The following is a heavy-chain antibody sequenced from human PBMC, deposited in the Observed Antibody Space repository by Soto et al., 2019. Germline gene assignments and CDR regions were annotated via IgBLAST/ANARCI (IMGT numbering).Heavy chain of an antibody. CDR1: GASIRHFY. J-gene: IGHJ4*02. D-gene: IGHD3-10*01. CDR3: ATGRVYYGSEY. CDR2: VYYGXSP. V-gene: IGHV4-59*01. Sequence: SXTRSLTCTVSGASIRHFYWSWFRQPPGKGLEWMGXVYYGXSPNYNNSLTXXLTLSLDXXKSQFSLRIHSVTAADTAVYFCATGRVYYGSEYWGRGTQVTVSS.